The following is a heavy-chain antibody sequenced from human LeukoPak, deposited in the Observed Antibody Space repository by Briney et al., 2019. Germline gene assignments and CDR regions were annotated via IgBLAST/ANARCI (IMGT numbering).Heavy chain of an antibody. D-gene: IGHD6-6*01. CDR1: GYTLTGHY. V-gene: IGHV1-2*02. CDR3: ARAGTSSSPLHFDY. Sequence: GASVKVSCKASGYTLTGHYIHWVRQAPGQGLDYMGWINPNSGGTNYAQKFQGRVTMTRDTSINTAYMELSSLKSDDTAVYYCARAGTSSSPLHFDYWGQRTLVTVSS. CDR2: INPNSGGT. J-gene: IGHJ4*02.